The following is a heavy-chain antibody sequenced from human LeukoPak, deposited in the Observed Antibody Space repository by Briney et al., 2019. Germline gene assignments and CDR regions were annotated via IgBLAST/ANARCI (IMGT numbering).Heavy chain of an antibody. Sequence: GGSLRLTCAASGFSFSSTAMNWVRQAPGKGLEWVSASGTDGDTYYADSVQGRFTISRDNSRNTLYLQMTSLRADDTAVYYCAKKTPGTYPFDYWGQGTLVTVSP. CDR2: SGTDGDT. V-gene: IGHV3-23*01. CDR3: AKKTPGTYPFDY. CDR1: GFSFSSTA. D-gene: IGHD6-13*01. J-gene: IGHJ4*02.